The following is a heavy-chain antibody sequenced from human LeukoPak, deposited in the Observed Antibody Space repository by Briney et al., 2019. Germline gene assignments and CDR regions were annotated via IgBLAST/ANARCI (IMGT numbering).Heavy chain of an antibody. CDR3: ARDRTGKLVAATMAY. Sequence: PGGSLRLSCAASGFTVSSNYMSWVRQAPGRGLEWVSSISSSSSYIYYADSVKGRFTISRDNAKNSLYLQMNSLRAEDTAVYYCARDRTGKLVAATMAYWGQGTLVTVSS. V-gene: IGHV3-21*01. D-gene: IGHD2-15*01. J-gene: IGHJ4*02. CDR2: ISSSSSYI. CDR1: GFTVSSNY.